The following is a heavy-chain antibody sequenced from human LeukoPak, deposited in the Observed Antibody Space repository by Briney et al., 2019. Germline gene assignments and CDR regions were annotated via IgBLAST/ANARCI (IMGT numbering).Heavy chain of an antibody. CDR3: ARGEVDIVNWFDP. CDR2: IYHSGST. CDR1: GGSISSSNW. V-gene: IGHV4-4*02. D-gene: IGHD5-12*01. J-gene: IGHJ5*02. Sequence: SGTLSLTCAVSGGSISSSNWWSWVRQPPGKGLEWIGEIYHSGSTNYNPSLKSRVTISVDKPKNQFSLKLSSVTAADTAVYYCARGEVDIVNWFDPWGQGTLVTVSS.